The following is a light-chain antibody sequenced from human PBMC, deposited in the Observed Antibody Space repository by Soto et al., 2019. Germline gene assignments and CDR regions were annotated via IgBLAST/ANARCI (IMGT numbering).Light chain of an antibody. CDR1: QTFSNSF. CDR2: GAS. J-gene: IGKJ5*01. V-gene: IGKV3D-20*02. Sequence: EIVLTQSPGTLSLSPGERATLSCRASQTFSNSFLSWFQQIPGQAPRLLIYGASMRATGIPDRFSGSGSGTDFTLTISRLEPEDFAVYYCQQRTNWPDTFGQGTRLEIK. CDR3: QQRTNWPDT.